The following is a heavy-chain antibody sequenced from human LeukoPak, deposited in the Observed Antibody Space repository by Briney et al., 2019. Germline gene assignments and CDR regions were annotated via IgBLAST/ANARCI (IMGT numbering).Heavy chain of an antibody. J-gene: IGHJ5*02. CDR3: ARDMCSGGSCFDP. CDR2: INPSGGST. CDR1: RYTFTSYY. V-gene: IGHV1-46*01. Sequence: ASVKVSCKASRYTFTSYYMHWVRQAPGQGLEWMGIINPSGGSTSYAQKFQGRVTMTRDTSTSTVYMELSSLRSEDTAVYYCARDMCSGGSCFDPWGQGTLVTVSS. D-gene: IGHD2-15*01.